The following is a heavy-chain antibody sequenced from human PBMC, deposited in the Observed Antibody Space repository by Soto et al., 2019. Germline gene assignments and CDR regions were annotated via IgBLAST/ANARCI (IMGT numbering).Heavy chain of an antibody. Sequence: QVRLVQSGAEVKKPGSSVKVSCKASGGTFSNYAITLLRLAPGQGLEWLGGIIPVFGTVNYAQKFQGRVTITADESTSTAYMELNRLRSEDTAVYYCARDNPYTNSFGNRFDPWGQGTLVIVSA. CDR2: IIPVFGTV. CDR3: ARDNPYTNSFGNRFDP. CDR1: GGTFSNYA. J-gene: IGHJ5*02. D-gene: IGHD6-13*01. V-gene: IGHV1-69*01.